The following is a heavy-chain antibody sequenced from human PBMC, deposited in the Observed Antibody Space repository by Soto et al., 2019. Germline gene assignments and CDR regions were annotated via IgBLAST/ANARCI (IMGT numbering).Heavy chain of an antibody. D-gene: IGHD6-19*01. V-gene: IGHV4-34*01. Sequence: QVQLQQSGAGLLKPSETLSLTCAVYGESFSGYIWTWIRQTPGKGLQWIGQINHSGSASYNPSLNSRVTISVHTSNSQFSLELSSVTAAVTAVYYCARGLITGSHYSGGWYYFDSWGQGTQVTVSS. J-gene: IGHJ4*02. CDR2: INHSGSA. CDR3: ARGLITGSHYSGGWYYFDS. CDR1: GESFSGYI.